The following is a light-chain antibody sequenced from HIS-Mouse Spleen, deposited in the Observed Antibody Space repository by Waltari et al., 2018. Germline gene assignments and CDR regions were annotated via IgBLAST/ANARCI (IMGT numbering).Light chain of an antibody. Sequence: SYELTQPPSVSVSPGQTARITCPGDALPKQSAYWYQQKPGQAPVLVIYKDRERPSGIPERFSGSSSGTTVTLTISGVQAEDEADYYCQSADSSGTYVFGTGTKVTVL. CDR2: KDR. CDR1: ALPKQS. CDR3: QSADSSGTYV. V-gene: IGLV3-25*03. J-gene: IGLJ1*01.